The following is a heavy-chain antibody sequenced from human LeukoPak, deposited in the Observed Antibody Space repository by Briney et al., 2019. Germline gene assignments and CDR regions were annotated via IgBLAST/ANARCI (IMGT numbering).Heavy chain of an antibody. CDR1: GFTFSDHF. J-gene: IGHJ4*02. CDR3: ASIRGTFGY. Sequence: RGSPRLSCAASGFTFSDHFLDWVRQAPGKGLEWVGRTRNKANSYITEYAASVKGRFTISRDDSKNSLYLQMSSLKTDDTAMYYCASIRGTFGYWGQGTLVTVSS. CDR2: TRNKANSYIT. D-gene: IGHD1-26*01. V-gene: IGHV3-72*01.